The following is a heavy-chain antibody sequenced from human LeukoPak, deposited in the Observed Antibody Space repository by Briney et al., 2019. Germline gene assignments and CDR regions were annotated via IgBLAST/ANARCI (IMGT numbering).Heavy chain of an antibody. CDR1: GGSISSYY. D-gene: IGHD6-19*01. CDR2: IYYSGST. Sequence: PSETLSLTCTVSGGSISSYYWSWIRQPPGKGLECIGYIYYSGSTNYNPSLKSRVTISVDTSKNQFSLKLSSVTAADTAVYYCARDSSSRIAVRYYYGMDVWGQGTTVTVSS. CDR3: ARDSSSRIAVRYYYGMDV. J-gene: IGHJ6*02. V-gene: IGHV4-59*01.